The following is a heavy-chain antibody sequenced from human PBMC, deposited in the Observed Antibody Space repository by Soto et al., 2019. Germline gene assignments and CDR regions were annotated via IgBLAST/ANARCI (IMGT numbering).Heavy chain of an antibody. Sequence: QVQLVESGGGVVQPGTSLRLSCAASGFTFSRHGMHWVRQTPGKGLEWLAVILNDASGHWYADSVKGRFTISRDNFENTLYLQMNGLRIEDTDMYYCARDDDYPDNGFDYWGQGTLVTVSS. D-gene: IGHD4-17*01. CDR3: ARDDDYPDNGFDY. CDR2: ILNDASGH. V-gene: IGHV3-33*01. J-gene: IGHJ4*02. CDR1: GFTFSRHG.